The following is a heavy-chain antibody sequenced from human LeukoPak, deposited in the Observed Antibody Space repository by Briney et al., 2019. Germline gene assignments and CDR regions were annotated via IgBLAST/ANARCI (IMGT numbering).Heavy chain of an antibody. D-gene: IGHD3-22*01. J-gene: IGHJ4*02. Sequence: GGSLRLSCAASGFTFSSYAMSWVRQAPGKGLEWVAVISYDGSDRYYADSVRGRFTISRDNSKNTLYLQMNSLRVEDTAVYSCAKGWDYYDTNWGQGTLVTVSS. CDR1: GFTFSSYA. V-gene: IGHV3-30*18. CDR2: ISYDGSDR. CDR3: AKGWDYYDTN.